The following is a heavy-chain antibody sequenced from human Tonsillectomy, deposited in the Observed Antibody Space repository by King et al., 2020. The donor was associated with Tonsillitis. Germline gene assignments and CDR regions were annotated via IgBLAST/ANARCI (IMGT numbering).Heavy chain of an antibody. CDR2: INHSGGT. CDR1: GASFSDYY. CDR3: ASGDFDI. Sequence: VQLQQWGAGLLKPSETLSLTCAVYGASFSDYYWSWIRQSPGKGLEWIGAINHSGGTTYNPSLKSRATISVDTSKDQFSLRLSSVTAADTAAYYCASGDFDIWGQGTMVTVSS. J-gene: IGHJ3*02. V-gene: IGHV4-34*01.